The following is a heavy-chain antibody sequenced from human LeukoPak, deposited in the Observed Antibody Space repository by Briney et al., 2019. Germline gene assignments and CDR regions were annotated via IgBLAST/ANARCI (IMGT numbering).Heavy chain of an antibody. J-gene: IGHJ5*02. CDR1: VDRLSSNSAA. D-gene: IGHD2-15*01. CDR2: TYYRSKSYN. CDR3: ARVYCSGGTCLNWFDP. V-gene: IGHV6-1*01. Sequence: SQTLSLTSANSVDRLSSNSAAWNWIRQSPSRGLEWRARTYYRSKSYNDYAVSVKSRITNNPDTSKSQFSLQLNSKTREDSAVYYCARVYCSGGTCLNWFDPWGQGTLVTVSS.